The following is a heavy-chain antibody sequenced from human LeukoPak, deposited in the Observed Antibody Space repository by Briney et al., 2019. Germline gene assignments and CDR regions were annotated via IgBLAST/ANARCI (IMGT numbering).Heavy chain of an antibody. V-gene: IGHV4-59*01. D-gene: IGHD1-20*01. Sequence: SETLSLTCTVSGGSISSYYWSWIRQPPGKGLEWIGYIYYSGSTNYNPSLKSRVTISVDTSKNQFSLKLSSVTAADTAVYYCARDSGYRSYNWSSYYYYGMDVWGQGTTVTVSS. CDR1: GGSISSYY. CDR2: IYYSGST. CDR3: ARDSGYRSYNWSSYYYYGMDV. J-gene: IGHJ6*02.